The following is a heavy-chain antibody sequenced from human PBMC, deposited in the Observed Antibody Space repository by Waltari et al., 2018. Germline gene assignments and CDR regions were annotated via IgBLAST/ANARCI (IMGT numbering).Heavy chain of an antibody. V-gene: IGHV3-33*01. J-gene: IGHJ4*02. D-gene: IGHD1-26*01. Sequence: QVQLVESGGGMVQPGRSLRLSCAASGFTFSSYGMHWVRQAPGKGLEWVAVIWYDGSNKYYADSVKGLFTISRDNSKNTLYLQMNSLRAEDTAVYYCAREGYSGSYYVFYFDYWGQGTLVTVSS. CDR1: GFTFSSYG. CDR3: AREGYSGSYYVFYFDY. CDR2: IWYDGSNK.